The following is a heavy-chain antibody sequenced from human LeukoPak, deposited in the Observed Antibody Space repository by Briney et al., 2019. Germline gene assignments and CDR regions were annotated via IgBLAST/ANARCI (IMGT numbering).Heavy chain of an antibody. CDR1: GGTFSSYA. J-gene: IGHJ6*03. D-gene: IGHD2-15*01. CDR3: ARGFDIVVDYMDV. CDR2: IIPIFGTA. V-gene: IGHV1-69*06. Sequence: SVKVSCKASGGTFSSYAISWVRQAPGQGLEWMGGIIPIFGTANYAQKFQGRVTITADKSTSTAYMELSSLRSEDTAVYYCARGFDIVVDYMDVWGKGTTVTVSS.